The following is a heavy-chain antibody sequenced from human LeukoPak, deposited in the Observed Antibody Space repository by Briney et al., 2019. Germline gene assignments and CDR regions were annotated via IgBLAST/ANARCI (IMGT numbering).Heavy chain of an antibody. CDR3: ARAGIVVVPAARPNNWFDP. V-gene: IGHV4-34*01. D-gene: IGHD2-2*01. CDR1: GGSSSGYY. CDR2: INHSGST. J-gene: IGHJ5*02. Sequence: SETLSLTCAVYGGSSSGYYWSWIRQPPGKGLEWIGEINHSGSTNYNPSLKSRVTISVDTSKNQFSLKLSSVTAADTAVYYYARAGIVVVPAARPNNWFDPWGQGTLVTVSS.